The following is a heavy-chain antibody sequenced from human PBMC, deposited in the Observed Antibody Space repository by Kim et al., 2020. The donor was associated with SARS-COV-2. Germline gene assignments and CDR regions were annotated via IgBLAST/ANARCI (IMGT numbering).Heavy chain of an antibody. J-gene: IGHJ4*02. CDR1: GGSISSGGYY. CDR3: ARHVDTTIVDDY. V-gene: IGHV4-31*03. D-gene: IGHD5-18*01. Sequence: SETLSLTCTVSGGSISSGGYYWSWIRQHPGKGLEWIGYIYYSGTTYYNPSLKSRATISVDTSKNQFSLKLSSVTAADTAVYYCARHVDTTIVDDYWGQGTLVTVSS. CDR2: IYYSGTT.